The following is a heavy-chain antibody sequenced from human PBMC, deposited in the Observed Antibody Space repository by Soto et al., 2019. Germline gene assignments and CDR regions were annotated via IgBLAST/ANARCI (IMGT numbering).Heavy chain of an antibody. V-gene: IGHV3-30*18. Sequence: GGSLRLSCAASGFTFSSYGMHWVRQAPGKGLEWVAVISYDGSNKYYADSVKGRFTISRDNSKNTLYLQMNSLRAEDTAVYYCAKDLLGSNYYYYYGMDVWGQGTTVTVSS. CDR3: AKDLLGSNYYYYYGMDV. D-gene: IGHD7-27*01. J-gene: IGHJ6*02. CDR1: GFTFSSYG. CDR2: ISYDGSNK.